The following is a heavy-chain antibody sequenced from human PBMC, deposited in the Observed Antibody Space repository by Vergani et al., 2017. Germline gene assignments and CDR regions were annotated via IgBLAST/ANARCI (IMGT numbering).Heavy chain of an antibody. J-gene: IGHJ5*02. V-gene: IGHV3-9*01. CDR1: GFTFVDYA. CDR3: AKGGPLLWFGELSS. CDR2: IVWNSGSM. Sequence: EVQLVESGGGLVQPGRSLRLSCAASGFTFVDYAMYWVRLAPGKGLECVSGIVWNSGSMGYADSVKGRYTISRDNAKNSLYLQMNSLRAEDTALYYCAKGGPLLWFGELSSWGQGTLVTVSS. D-gene: IGHD3-10*01.